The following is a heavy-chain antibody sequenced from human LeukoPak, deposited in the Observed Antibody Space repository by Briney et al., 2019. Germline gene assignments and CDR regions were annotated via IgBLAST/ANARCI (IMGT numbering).Heavy chain of an antibody. CDR3: ARDALIAAAGTGNY. Sequence: PGGSLRLSCAASGFTVSSNHMSWVRQAPRKGLEGVSVIYSGGSTYYADSVKGRFTISRDNSKNTLYLQMNSLRAEDTAVYYCARDALIAAAGTGNYWGQGTLVTVSS. J-gene: IGHJ4*02. CDR2: IYSGGST. V-gene: IGHV3-66*02. D-gene: IGHD6-13*01. CDR1: GFTVSSNH.